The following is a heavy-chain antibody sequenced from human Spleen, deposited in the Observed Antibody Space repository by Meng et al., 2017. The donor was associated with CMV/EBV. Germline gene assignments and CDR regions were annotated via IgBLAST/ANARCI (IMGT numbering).Heavy chain of an antibody. CDR1: GFTFDDYA. Sequence: LSLTCAASGFTFDDYAMHWVRQVPGKGLEWVSGISWNSGSIGYADSVKGRFTISRDNAKNSLYLQMNSLRSEDMALYYCAKERSSGRYGGYFDNWGQGTLVTVSS. J-gene: IGHJ4*02. CDR3: AKERSSGRYGGYFDN. CDR2: ISWNSGSI. V-gene: IGHV3-9*03. D-gene: IGHD6-19*01.